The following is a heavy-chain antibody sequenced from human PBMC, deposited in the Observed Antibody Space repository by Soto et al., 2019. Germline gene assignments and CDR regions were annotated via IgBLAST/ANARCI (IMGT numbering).Heavy chain of an antibody. V-gene: IGHV3-20*01. J-gene: IGHJ3*02. Sequence: AGGSLRLSCAASEFTFSNYAMSWVRQSPGKGLEWVSGINWNGGSTGYADSVKGRFTISRDNAKNSLYLQMNSLRAEDTALYHCARPIAAEDAFDIWGQGAMVTVSS. CDR2: INWNGGST. CDR1: EFTFSNYA. D-gene: IGHD6-13*01. CDR3: ARPIAAEDAFDI.